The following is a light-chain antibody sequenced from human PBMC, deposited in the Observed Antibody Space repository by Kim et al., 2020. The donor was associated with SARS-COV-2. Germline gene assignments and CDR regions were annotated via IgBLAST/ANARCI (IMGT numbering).Light chain of an antibody. J-gene: IGKJ1*01. CDR2: GAT. Sequence: DIQMTQSPTSLSASDGDTVTITCQASQGLSNALAWYQHKPGKAPKLLVYGATTLQSGVPSRFSGSGYGTEYTLTISGLQPEDLGTFYCQRYYGNPWAFGQGTKVDIK. CDR3: QRYYGNPWA. CDR1: QGLSNA. V-gene: IGKV1-NL1*01.